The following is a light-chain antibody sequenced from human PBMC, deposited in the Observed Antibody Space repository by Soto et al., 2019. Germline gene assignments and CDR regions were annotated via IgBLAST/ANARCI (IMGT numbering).Light chain of an antibody. CDR3: QSYDSSLSVV. V-gene: IGLV1-40*01. Sequence: QAVLTQPPSVSGSPGQRVTISCTGSSSTIGLGYDVHWYQQLPGTAPQPLIYGNSKRPSGVPARFSGSKSGTPASLAITGRAAEDEGDYYRQSYDSSLSVVFGGGTKVTVL. J-gene: IGLJ2*01. CDR1: SSTIGLGYD. CDR2: GNS.